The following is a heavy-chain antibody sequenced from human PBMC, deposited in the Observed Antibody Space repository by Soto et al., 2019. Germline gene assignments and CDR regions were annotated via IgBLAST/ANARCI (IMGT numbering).Heavy chain of an antibody. CDR2: IYSGGSP. J-gene: IGHJ4*02. CDR1: GFTVSSNY. Sequence: EVQLVESGGGLIQPGGSLRLSCAASGFTVSSNYMSWVRQAPGKGLEWVSVIYSGGSPYYADSVKGRFTISRDNSKNTRYLQMNSLRAEDTAVYYCTVYYDSSGSLDYWGQGTLVTVSS. D-gene: IGHD3-22*01. CDR3: TVYYDSSGSLDY. V-gene: IGHV3-53*01.